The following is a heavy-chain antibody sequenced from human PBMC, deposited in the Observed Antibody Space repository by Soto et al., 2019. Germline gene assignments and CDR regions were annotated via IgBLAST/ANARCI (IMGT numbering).Heavy chain of an antibody. D-gene: IGHD6-13*01. V-gene: IGHV4-59*01. CDR3: ASSNIAAAGFYYYGMDV. CDR1: GGSISSYY. Sequence: SETLCLTCTFSGGSISSYYWNLIRQPPGKGLEWIGYIYYSGSTNYNPSLKSRVTISLDTSKNQFSLKLSSVTAADTAVYYCASSNIAAAGFYYYGMDVWGRGTTVTVSS. CDR2: IYYSGST. J-gene: IGHJ6*02.